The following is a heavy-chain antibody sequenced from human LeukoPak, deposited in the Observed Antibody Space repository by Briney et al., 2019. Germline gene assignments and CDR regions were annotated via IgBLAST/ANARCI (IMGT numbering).Heavy chain of an antibody. V-gene: IGHV5-51*01. Sequence: GESLQISCKGSGYSFTSYWIGWVRQRPGKGLEWMGIIYPGDSDTRYSPSFQGQVTISADKSISTAYLQWSSLRASDTAMYYCARLENGDVVTASYWGQGTLVTVSS. CDR1: GYSFTSYW. CDR2: IYPGDSDT. J-gene: IGHJ4*02. CDR3: ARLENGDVVTASY. D-gene: IGHD2-21*02.